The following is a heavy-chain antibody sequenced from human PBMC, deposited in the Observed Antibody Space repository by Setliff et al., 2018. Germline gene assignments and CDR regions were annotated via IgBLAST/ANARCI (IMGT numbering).Heavy chain of an antibody. V-gene: IGHV3-7*01. Sequence: LRLSCAASGFTFSRYWMSWVRQAPGKGLEWVANIKQDGSEKYHVDSVEGRFTISRDNAKNSLYLQMNSLRAEDTAVYYCARDHVYGSQYYYYYYGMDVWGQGTTVTVSS. D-gene: IGHD3-10*01. J-gene: IGHJ6*02. CDR1: GFTFSRYW. CDR2: IKQDGSEK. CDR3: ARDHVYGSQYYYYYYGMDV.